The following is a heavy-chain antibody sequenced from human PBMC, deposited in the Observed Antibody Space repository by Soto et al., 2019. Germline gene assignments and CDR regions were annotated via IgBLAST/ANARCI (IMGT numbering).Heavy chain of an antibody. CDR1: GYTFTSYG. V-gene: IGHV1-18*01. J-gene: IGHJ4*02. CDR3: ARKETEAGTFMFDY. D-gene: IGHD1-1*01. CDR2: INAYNGNT. Sequence: QVPLVQSGAEVKKPGASVKVSCKASGYTFTSYGISWVRHAPGQGLEWMGWINAYNGNTNYAQKLQGRVTMTSDTSTSTAYMEMRSLRSDDTAVYYCARKETEAGTFMFDYWGQGTLVTVSS.